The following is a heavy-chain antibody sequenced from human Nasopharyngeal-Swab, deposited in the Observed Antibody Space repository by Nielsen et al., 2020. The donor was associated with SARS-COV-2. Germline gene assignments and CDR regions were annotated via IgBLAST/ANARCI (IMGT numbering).Heavy chain of an antibody. D-gene: IGHD3-22*01. Sequence: ASVKVSCKASGYTFTSYDINWVRQATGQGLEWMGWMNPNSGNAGYAQKFQGRVTMTRNTSISTAYMELSSLRSEDTAVYYCARDATMIVVGDDAFDIWGQGTMVTVSS. V-gene: IGHV1-8*01. J-gene: IGHJ3*02. CDR1: GYTFTSYD. CDR2: MNPNSGNA. CDR3: ARDATMIVVGDDAFDI.